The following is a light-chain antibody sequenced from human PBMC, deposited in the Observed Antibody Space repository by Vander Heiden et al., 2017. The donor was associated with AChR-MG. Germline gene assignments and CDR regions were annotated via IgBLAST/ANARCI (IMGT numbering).Light chain of an antibody. V-gene: IGLV7-46*01. CDR1: TGAVTSGHY. CDR3: LLSYSGASKV. CDR2: DTS. J-gene: IGLJ3*02. Sequence: QAVVTQEPSLTVSPGGTVTLTCGSSTGAVTSGHYPYWFQQKPGQAPRTLIYDTSNKHSWTPARFSGSLLGGEAALTLSGAQPEDEAEYYCLLSYSGASKVFGGGTKLTVL.